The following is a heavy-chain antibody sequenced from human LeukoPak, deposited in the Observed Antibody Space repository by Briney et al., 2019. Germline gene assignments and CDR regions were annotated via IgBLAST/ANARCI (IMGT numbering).Heavy chain of an antibody. V-gene: IGHV3-23*01. CDR2: ISGSGGST. J-gene: IGHJ4*02. CDR3: AKIGYDSSGYYLSYFDY. D-gene: IGHD3-22*01. CDR1: GFTVSSCA. Sequence: GGSLRLSCSASGFTVSSCAMRWVRQALGKGLGWVSAISGSGGSTYYADSVKGRFTISRDNSKNTLYLQMNSLRAEDTAVYYCAKIGYDSSGYYLSYFDYWGQGTLVTVSS.